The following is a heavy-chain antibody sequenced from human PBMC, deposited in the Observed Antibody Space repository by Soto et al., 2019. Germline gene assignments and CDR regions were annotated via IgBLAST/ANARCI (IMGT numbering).Heavy chain of an antibody. CDR1: GFTLSRHT. V-gene: IGHV3-21*01. CDR2: IGSRTSDI. D-gene: IGHD3-22*01. CDR3: VRDYYDTSGYPNTFDM. J-gene: IGHJ3*02. Sequence: GGSLRLSCAASGFTLSRHTMNWVRQAPGKGLEWVSFIGSRTSDIYYADSVKGRFTISRDNAKNSLYLDLTRLRAEDTAVYFCVRDYYDTSGYPNTFDMWGQGTTVTVSS.